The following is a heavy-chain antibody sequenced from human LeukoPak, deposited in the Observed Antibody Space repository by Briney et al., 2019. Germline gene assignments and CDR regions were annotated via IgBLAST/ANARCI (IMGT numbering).Heavy chain of an antibody. Sequence: GASVKVSCKASGYTFTSYGITWVRQAPGQGLEWMGWVSAYADNTNYVQWIQGRVTMTTDTSTSTAYMELRSLRSDDTAVYYCARDCIGCHGFDYWGQGTLVTVSS. J-gene: IGHJ4*02. CDR3: ARDCIGCHGFDY. CDR1: GYTFTSYG. V-gene: IGHV1-18*01. D-gene: IGHD2-15*01. CDR2: VSAYADNT.